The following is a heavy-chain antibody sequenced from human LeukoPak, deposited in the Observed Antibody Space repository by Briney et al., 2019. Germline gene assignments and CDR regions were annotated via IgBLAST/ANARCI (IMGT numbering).Heavy chain of an antibody. D-gene: IGHD1-1*01. J-gene: IGHJ6*02. V-gene: IGHV1-8*01. CDR1: GYTFTSYD. Sequence: ASVKVSCKASGYTFTSYDINWVRQATGQGLEWMGWMNPNSGNTGYAQKFQGRVTMTRNTSISTAYMELSSLRSGDTAVYYCARGREENDYYYYYGMDVWGQGTTVTVSS. CDR3: ARGREENDYYYYYGMDV. CDR2: MNPNSGNT.